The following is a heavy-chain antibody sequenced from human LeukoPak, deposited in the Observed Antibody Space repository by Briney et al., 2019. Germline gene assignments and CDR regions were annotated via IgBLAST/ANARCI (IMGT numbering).Heavy chain of an antibody. V-gene: IGHV3-9*01. CDR2: ISWNSGSI. D-gene: IGHD6-19*01. CDR3: AREVHRYSSGWYVDY. J-gene: IGHJ4*02. CDR1: GFSFDDYA. Sequence: GGSLRLSCAASGFSFDDYAMHWVRQAPGKGLEWVSGISWNSGSIGYADSVKGRFTISRDNAKNSLYLQMNSLRAEDTALYYCAREVHRYSSGWYVDYWGQGTLVTVSS.